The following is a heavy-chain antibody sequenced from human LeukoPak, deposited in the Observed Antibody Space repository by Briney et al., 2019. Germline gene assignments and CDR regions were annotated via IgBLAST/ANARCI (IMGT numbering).Heavy chain of an antibody. Sequence: ASVKVSCKASGGTFSSYAISWVRQAPGQGLEWMGGIIPIFGTANYAQKFQGRVTITADESTSTAYMELSSLRSEDTAVYYCARGRHPVRGVISMNFDYWGQGTLVTVSS. V-gene: IGHV1-69*13. CDR2: IIPIFGTA. J-gene: IGHJ4*02. CDR3: ARGRHPVRGVISMNFDY. CDR1: GGTFSSYA. D-gene: IGHD3-10*01.